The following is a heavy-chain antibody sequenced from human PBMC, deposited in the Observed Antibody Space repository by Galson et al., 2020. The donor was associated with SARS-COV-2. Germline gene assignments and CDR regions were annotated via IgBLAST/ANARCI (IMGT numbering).Heavy chain of an antibody. Sequence: GGSLRLSCVASGFTFSNYAMSWVRKIPGKGLEWLSTVIGSGDSTYYADSVKGRFTISRDNSKNTLYLQMNSLRADDTAVYYCAKDKALASTLEEGRWGQGTLVTVSS. J-gene: IGHJ4*02. CDR1: GFTFSNYA. CDR3: AKDKALASTLEEGR. V-gene: IGHV3-23*01. D-gene: IGHD1-1*01. CDR2: VIGSGDST.